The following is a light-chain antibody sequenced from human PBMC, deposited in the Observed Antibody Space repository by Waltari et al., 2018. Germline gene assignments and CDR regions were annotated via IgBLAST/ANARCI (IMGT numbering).Light chain of an antibody. J-gene: IGKJ1*01. CDR3: QKYNSAPRT. CDR2: AAS. V-gene: IGKV1-27*01. Sequence: DIQMTQSPSSLSASVGDRVTITCRASQGIYNYLAWYQQKAGKVPTLLIYAASTLQSGVPSRFSGSGSGTDFTLTISSLQPEDVATYYCQKYNSAPRTFGEGTKVEIK. CDR1: QGIYNY.